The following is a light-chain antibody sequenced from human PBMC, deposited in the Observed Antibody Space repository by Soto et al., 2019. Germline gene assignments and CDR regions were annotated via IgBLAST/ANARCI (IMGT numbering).Light chain of an antibody. CDR3: QQANSFPPT. CDR2: AAS. CDR1: QGISSW. V-gene: IGKV1-12*01. Sequence: DIQMTQSPSSVSASVGDRVTITCRASQGISSWLAWYHQKPGKAPKLLIYAASSLQSGVPSRFSGSGSVTDFTLTISSLQPEDFATDYCQQANSFPPTFGGGTKGEIK. J-gene: IGKJ4*01.